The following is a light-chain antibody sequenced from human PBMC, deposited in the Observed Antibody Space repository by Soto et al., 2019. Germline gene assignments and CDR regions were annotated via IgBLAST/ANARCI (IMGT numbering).Light chain of an antibody. V-gene: IGLV1-44*01. CDR3: SSYSASKSV. CDR1: SSNIGGNY. J-gene: IGLJ1*01. CDR2: SNN. Sequence: QSVLTQPPSASGTPGQRVTISCSGSSSNIGGNYVHWYQQVPGTAPKLLIYSNNQRPSGVPDRFSGSKSGNTASLTVSGLQAEDEADYYCSSYSASKSVFGNGTKVTV.